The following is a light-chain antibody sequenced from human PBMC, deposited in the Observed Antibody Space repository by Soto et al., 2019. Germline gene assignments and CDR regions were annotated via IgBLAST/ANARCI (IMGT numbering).Light chain of an antibody. CDR2: DAS. V-gene: IGKV3-11*01. CDR3: QQHSNCPLT. J-gene: IGKJ5*01. CDR1: QSVSSY. Sequence: EIVLTQSPATLSLSPGERATLSCRASQSVSSYLAWYQQKPGQAPRLLIYDASNWATGIPARFSGSGSGTDFTLTISSLEPEDFAFYYCQQHSNCPLTFGQGTRLEIK.